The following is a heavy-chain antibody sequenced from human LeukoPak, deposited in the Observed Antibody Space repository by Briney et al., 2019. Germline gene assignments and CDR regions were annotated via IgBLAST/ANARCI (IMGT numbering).Heavy chain of an antibody. D-gene: IGHD7-27*01. CDR1: GGSISSSTYY. CDR2: ILYSGST. Sequence: SETLSLTCTVSGGSISSSTYYWGWIRQPPGQGLEWIGSILYSGSTYYNPSLRSRVTISVDTSKNQFSLKLSSVTAADTAVFYCARSRLGSFDYWGQGTLVTVSS. V-gene: IGHV4-39*01. CDR3: ARSRLGSFDY. J-gene: IGHJ4*02.